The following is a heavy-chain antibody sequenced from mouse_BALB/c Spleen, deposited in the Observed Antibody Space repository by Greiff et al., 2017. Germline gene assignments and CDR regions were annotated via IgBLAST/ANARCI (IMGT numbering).Heavy chain of an antibody. CDR2: IRNKANGYTT. J-gene: IGHJ3*01. D-gene: IGHD1-1*01. V-gene: IGHV7-3*02. CDR3: ARGSSFAWFAY. Sequence: EVQRVESGGGLVQPGGSLRLSCATSGFTFTDYYMSWVRQPPGKALEWLGFIRNKANGYTTEYSAPVKGRFTISRDNSQSILYLQMNTLRAEDSATYYCARGSSFAWFAYWGQGTLVTVSA. CDR1: GFTFTDYY.